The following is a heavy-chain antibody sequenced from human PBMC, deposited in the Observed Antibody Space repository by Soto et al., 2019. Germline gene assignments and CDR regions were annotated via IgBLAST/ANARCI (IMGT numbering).Heavy chain of an antibody. CDR2: INHSGST. CDR3: ARGGRATVTPVSIYGPYMDV. J-gene: IGHJ6*03. V-gene: IGHV4-34*01. Sequence: SETLSLTCAVYGGSFSGYYWSWIRQPPGKGLEWIGEINHSGSTNYNPSLKSRVTISVDTSKNQFSLKLSSVTAADTAVYYCARGGRATVTPVSIYGPYMDVWGKGTTVTVSS. CDR1: GGSFSGYY. D-gene: IGHD4-17*01.